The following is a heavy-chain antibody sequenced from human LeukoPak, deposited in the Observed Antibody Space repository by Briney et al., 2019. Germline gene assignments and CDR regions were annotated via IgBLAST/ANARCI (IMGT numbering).Heavy chain of an antibody. CDR1: GYTFTAYY. V-gene: IGHV1-2*02. D-gene: IGHD3-10*01. CDR2: INPYSAAT. Sequence: ASVKVSCKASGYTFTAYYIHWVRQAPDQGLEWMGWINPYSAATKYAQKFQDRVTMTRDTSVSTAYMDLSSQRSDDTAVYYCARGSYGSGSYPSDVWGQGTTVTVSS. J-gene: IGHJ6*02. CDR3: ARGSYGSGSYPSDV.